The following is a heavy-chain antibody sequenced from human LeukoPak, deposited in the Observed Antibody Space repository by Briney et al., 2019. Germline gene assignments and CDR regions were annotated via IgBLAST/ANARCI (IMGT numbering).Heavy chain of an antibody. CDR1: GFTFSSYG. J-gene: IGHJ4*02. D-gene: IGHD3-10*01. CDR2: ISYDGSNK. Sequence: PGRSLRLSCAASGFTFSSYGMHWVRQAPGKGLEWVAVISYDGSNKYYADSVKGRFTISRDNSKNTLYLQMNSLRAEDTAVYYCAASVMGYGSGIFDYWGQGTLVTVSS. V-gene: IGHV3-30*03. CDR3: AASVMGYGSGIFDY.